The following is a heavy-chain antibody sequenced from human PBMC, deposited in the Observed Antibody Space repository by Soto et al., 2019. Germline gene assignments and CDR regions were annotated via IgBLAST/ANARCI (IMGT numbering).Heavy chain of an antibody. V-gene: IGHV1-46*01. CDR1: GYTFTSYY. J-gene: IGHJ4*02. CDR3: ARVYCSGGSCYGIDY. D-gene: IGHD2-15*01. CDR2: INPSGGST. Sequence: QVQLVQSGAEVKKPGASVKVSCKASGYTFTSYYMHWVRQAPGQGLEWMGIINPSGGSTSYAQKFQGRVTMTRDTSTRTVYMELSSLRSEDTAVYYCARVYCSGGSCYGIDYWGQGTLVTVSS.